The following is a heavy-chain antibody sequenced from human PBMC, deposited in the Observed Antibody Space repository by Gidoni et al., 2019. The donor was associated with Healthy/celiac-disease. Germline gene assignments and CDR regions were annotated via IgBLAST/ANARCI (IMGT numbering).Heavy chain of an antibody. Sequence: QVQLQESGPGLVKPSETLSLTCTVSGGSISSYYWSWIRQPPGKGLEWIGYIYYSGSTNYNPSLKSRVTISVDTSKNQFSLKLSSVTAADTAVYYCARAPYGSGTVPDYWGQGTLVTVSS. CDR3: ARAPYGSGTVPDY. J-gene: IGHJ4*02. CDR1: GGSISSYY. V-gene: IGHV4-59*01. D-gene: IGHD3-10*01. CDR2: IYYSGST.